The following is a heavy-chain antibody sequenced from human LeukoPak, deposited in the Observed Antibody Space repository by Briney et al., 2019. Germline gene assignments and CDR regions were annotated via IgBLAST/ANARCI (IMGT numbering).Heavy chain of an antibody. CDR2: XXGSGGST. Sequence: XXGSGGSTYYADSVKGRFTISRDNSKNTLYLQMNSLRAEDTAVYYCAKGGDIVVVVAAAYFDYWGQGTLVTVSS. CDR3: AKGGDIVVVVAAAYFDY. V-gene: IGHV3-23*01. J-gene: IGHJ4*02. D-gene: IGHD2-15*01.